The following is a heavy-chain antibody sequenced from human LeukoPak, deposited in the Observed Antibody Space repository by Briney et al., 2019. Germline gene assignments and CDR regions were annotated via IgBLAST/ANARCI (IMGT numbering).Heavy chain of an antibody. J-gene: IGHJ4*02. V-gene: IGHV3-23*01. Sequence: GGSLRLSCAASGFTFSGYWMHWVRQAPGKGLEWVSAISGSGGSTYYADSVKGRFTISRDNSKNTLYLQMNSLRAEDTAVYYCAKVTVGPYYFDYWGQGTLVTVSS. CDR1: GFTFSGYW. CDR2: ISGSGGST. CDR3: AKVTVGPYYFDY. D-gene: IGHD4-23*01.